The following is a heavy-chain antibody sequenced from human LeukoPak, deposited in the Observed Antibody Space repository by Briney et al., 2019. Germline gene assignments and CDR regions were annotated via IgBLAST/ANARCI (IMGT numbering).Heavy chain of an antibody. Sequence: ASVKVSCKASGYTFTSYGISWVRQAPGQGLEWMGWNSAYNGNTNYAQKLQGRVTMSTDTSTSIAYMELRSLRSDDTAVYYCAREGTFSSPRNWFDPWGQGTLVTVSS. CDR1: GYTFTSYG. J-gene: IGHJ5*02. V-gene: IGHV1-18*01. CDR2: NSAYNGNT. D-gene: IGHD6-13*01. CDR3: AREGTFSSPRNWFDP.